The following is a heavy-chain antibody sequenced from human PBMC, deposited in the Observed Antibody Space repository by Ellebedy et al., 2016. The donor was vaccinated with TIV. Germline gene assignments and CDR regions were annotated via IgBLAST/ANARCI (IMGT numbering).Heavy chain of an antibody. CDR3: AREEPFDSSGYCFQH. J-gene: IGHJ1*01. CDR2: IWYDGSNK. V-gene: IGHV3-33*01. Sequence: PGGSLRLSCAASAFTFSSYGMHWVRQAPGKGLEWVAVIWYDGSNKYYADSVKGRFTISRDNSKNTLYLQMNSLRAEDTAVYYCAREEPFDSSGYCFQHWGQGTLVTVSS. CDR1: AFTFSSYG. D-gene: IGHD3-22*01.